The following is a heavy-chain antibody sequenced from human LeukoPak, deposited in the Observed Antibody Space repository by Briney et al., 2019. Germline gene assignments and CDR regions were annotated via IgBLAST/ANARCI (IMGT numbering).Heavy chain of an antibody. CDR1: GGSISSSSYY. D-gene: IGHD3-3*01. J-gene: IGHJ3*02. CDR2: ISNSGST. V-gene: IGHV4-39*07. CDR3: ARGELLRFPRTAFDI. Sequence: SETLSLTCTVSGGSISSSSYYWGWVRQPPGKGLEWIGSISNSGSTYYNPSLKSRVTISVDTSKNQFSLKLSSVTAADTAVYYCARGELLRFPRTAFDIWGQGTMVTVSS.